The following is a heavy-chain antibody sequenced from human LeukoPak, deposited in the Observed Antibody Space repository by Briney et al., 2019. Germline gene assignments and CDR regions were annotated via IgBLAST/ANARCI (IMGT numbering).Heavy chain of an antibody. V-gene: IGHV4-59*01. CDR2: IYYSGIT. CDR3: ARSTGSTMFIDY. Sequence: SETLSLTCTVSGGSISPYYGSWIRQPPGKGLEWLGYIYYSGITDYNPSLKSRVAISVDTSKNQFSLKLSSMTAADTAVYYCARSTGSTMFIDYWGQGTLVTVSS. D-gene: IGHD3-10*02. J-gene: IGHJ4*02. CDR1: GGSISPYY.